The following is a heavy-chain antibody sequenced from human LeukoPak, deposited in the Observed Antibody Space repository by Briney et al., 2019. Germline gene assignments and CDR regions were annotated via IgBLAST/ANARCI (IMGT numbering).Heavy chain of an antibody. CDR3: ARSGLGYCSDGSCYPNWFDP. Sequence: KTGGSLRLSCAASGFTFSDYYMSWIRQTPGKGLEWISYISSTSRYTNYADSVKGRFTISRDNTKNSLSLQMNSLRAEDTAVYYCARSGLGYCSDGSCYPNWFDPWDQGTLVTVSS. V-gene: IGHV3-11*03. J-gene: IGHJ5*02. D-gene: IGHD2-15*01. CDR1: GFTFSDYY. CDR2: ISSTSRYT.